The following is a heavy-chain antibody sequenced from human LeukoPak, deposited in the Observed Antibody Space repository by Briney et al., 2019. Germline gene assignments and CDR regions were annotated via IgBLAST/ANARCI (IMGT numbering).Heavy chain of an antibody. CDR2: IRQDGSEK. CDR1: GFTFSSYW. CDR3: ARRYFEY. Sequence: GGSLRLSCAGSGFTFSSYWMHWVRQAPGKGLEWVANIRQDGSEKYYVDSVKGRFTISRDNAKNALYLQMNSLRAEDTAVYYCARRYFEYWGQGTLVTVSS. J-gene: IGHJ4*02. V-gene: IGHV3-7*03.